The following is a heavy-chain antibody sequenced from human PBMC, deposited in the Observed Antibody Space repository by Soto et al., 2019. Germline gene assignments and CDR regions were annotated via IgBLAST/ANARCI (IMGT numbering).Heavy chain of an antibody. V-gene: IGHV3-64D*06. D-gene: IGHD2-2*02. Sequence: GGSLRLSCSASGFTFSSYAMHWVRQAPGKGLEYVSAISSNGGSTYYADSVKGRFTISRDNSKNTLYLQMSSLRAEDTAVYYCVRYCSSTSCYTNLDYWGQGTQVTVPQ. CDR2: ISSNGGST. CDR3: VRYCSSTSCYTNLDY. J-gene: IGHJ4*02. CDR1: GFTFSSYA.